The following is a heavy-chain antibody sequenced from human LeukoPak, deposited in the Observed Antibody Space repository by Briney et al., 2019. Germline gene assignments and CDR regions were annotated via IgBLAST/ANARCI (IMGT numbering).Heavy chain of an antibody. CDR2: ISYDGSNK. Sequence: GSLRLSCAASGFTFSSYAMHWVRQAPGKGLEWVAVISYDGSNKYYADSVKGRFTISGDNSKNTLYLQMNSLRAEDTAVYYCARVTAVAETYWGQGTLVTVSS. V-gene: IGHV3-30*04. J-gene: IGHJ4*02. CDR3: ARVTAVAETY. D-gene: IGHD6-19*01. CDR1: GFTFSSYA.